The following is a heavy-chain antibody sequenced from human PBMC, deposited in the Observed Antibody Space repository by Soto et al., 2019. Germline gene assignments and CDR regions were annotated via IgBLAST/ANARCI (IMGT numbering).Heavy chain of an antibody. D-gene: IGHD4-17*01. CDR2: IIPIFGTA. Sequence: QVQLVQSGAEVKKPGSSVKVSCKASGGTFSSYAISWVRQAPGQGLEWMGGIIPIFGTANYAQKFQGRVTITAADSTSTASMELSSLRSEDTAVYYCARGLGDYGDYVDYYGMDVWGQGTTVTVSS. V-gene: IGHV1-69*01. J-gene: IGHJ6*02. CDR3: ARGLGDYGDYVDYYGMDV. CDR1: GGTFSSYA.